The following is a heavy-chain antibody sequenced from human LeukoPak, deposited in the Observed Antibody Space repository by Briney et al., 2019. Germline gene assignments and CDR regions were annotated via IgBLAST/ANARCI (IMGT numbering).Heavy chain of an antibody. CDR3: ARQSYCSGGSCYSAFDI. CDR2: IYPVDSDT. Sequence: GESVKISCKGSGYSFTSYWIGWVRQMPGKGLEWMGIIYPVDSDTRYSPSFQGQVTISADKSISTAYLQWSSLKASDTAMYYCARQSYCSGGSCYSAFDIWGQGTMVTVSS. D-gene: IGHD2-15*01. V-gene: IGHV5-51*01. J-gene: IGHJ3*02. CDR1: GYSFTSYW.